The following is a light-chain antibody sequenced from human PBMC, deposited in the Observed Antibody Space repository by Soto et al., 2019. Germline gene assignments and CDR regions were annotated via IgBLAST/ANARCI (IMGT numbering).Light chain of an antibody. CDR2: DVS. Sequence: QSVLTQPASVSGSPGQSITISCTGTSSDVGGYNYVSWYQQHPDKAPKVMIYDVSSLPSGVSNRFSGSKSGNTASLTISGLQAEDEAAYYCSSYRSGSTHYVFGTGTKVTVL. J-gene: IGLJ1*01. V-gene: IGLV2-14*01. CDR1: SSDVGGYNY. CDR3: SSYRSGSTHYV.